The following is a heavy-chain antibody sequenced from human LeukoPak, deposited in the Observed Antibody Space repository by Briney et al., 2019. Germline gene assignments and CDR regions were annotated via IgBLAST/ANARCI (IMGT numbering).Heavy chain of an antibody. V-gene: IGHV3-23*01. Sequence: GGSLRLSCVASGFAFSGYDMSWVRQAPGKGLEWVSGISGRGGRIYYTDSVKGRFTISRDNSKNTLYLQMNSLRADDTATYYCAKGAAWQQFDYWGQGTLVTVSS. D-gene: IGHD6-13*01. CDR3: AKGAAWQQFDY. CDR1: GFAFSGYD. CDR2: ISGRGGRI. J-gene: IGHJ4*02.